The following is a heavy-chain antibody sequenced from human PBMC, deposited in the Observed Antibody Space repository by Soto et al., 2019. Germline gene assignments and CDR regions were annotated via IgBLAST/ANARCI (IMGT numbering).Heavy chain of an antibody. CDR1: GYTFSNYL. Sequence: QVQLVQSGAEVKKPGAAVKVSCKASGYTFSNYLMHWVRQAPGQRLEWMGWINTDNGNTKYSQTFQDRVAISRDTSASTVYMELTSVKSEETAVYYCARLSSGSGVYWGQGTLLTVSS. J-gene: IGHJ4*02. CDR3: ARLSSGSGVY. CDR2: INTDNGNT. V-gene: IGHV1-3*04. D-gene: IGHD1-26*01.